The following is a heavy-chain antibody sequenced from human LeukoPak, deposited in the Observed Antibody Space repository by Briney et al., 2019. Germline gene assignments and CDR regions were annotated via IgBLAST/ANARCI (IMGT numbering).Heavy chain of an antibody. CDR3: ARLGTGL. D-gene: IGHD1-14*01. CDR2: INGDGSIT. Sequence: GGSLRLSCAASGFTFSNYWMHWVRQAPGKGLVWVSRINGDGSITGYADSMKGRFTISRDNAKNTLYLQMDSLRAEDTAVYYCARLGTGLWGQGTLVTVSS. V-gene: IGHV3-74*01. J-gene: IGHJ4*02. CDR1: GFTFSNYW.